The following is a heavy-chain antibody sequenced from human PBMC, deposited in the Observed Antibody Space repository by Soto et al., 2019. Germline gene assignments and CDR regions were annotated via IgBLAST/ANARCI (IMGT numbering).Heavy chain of an antibody. D-gene: IGHD1-26*01. CDR3: GGDPYSGARYCLGF. CDR1: GFTFGNYG. Sequence: SLRLSCATSGFTFGNYGIHWVRQAPGKGLEWVAVKWFFASGGNEYYADAVKGRYAISRDDSKQTAYLEMKSLRAEDTAVYYCGGDPYSGARYCLGFWGRGSRVSVS. V-gene: IGHV3-33*01. CDR2: KWFFASGGNE. J-gene: IGHJ6*01.